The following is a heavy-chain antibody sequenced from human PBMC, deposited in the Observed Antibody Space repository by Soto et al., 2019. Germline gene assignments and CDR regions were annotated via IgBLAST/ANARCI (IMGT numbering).Heavy chain of an antibody. J-gene: IGHJ5*02. CDR1: GGSFSGYY. Sequence: SETLSLTCAVYGGSFSGYYWSWIRQPPGKGLEWIGEINHSGSTNYNPSLKSRVTISVDTSKNQFSLKLSSVTAADTAVYYCARGLELGGRWFDPWGQGTLVTVSS. D-gene: IGHD3-10*01. CDR2: INHSGST. CDR3: ARGLELGGRWFDP. V-gene: IGHV4-34*01.